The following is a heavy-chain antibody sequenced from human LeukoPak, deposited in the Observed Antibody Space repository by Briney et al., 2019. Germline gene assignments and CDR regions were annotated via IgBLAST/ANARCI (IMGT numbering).Heavy chain of an antibody. V-gene: IGHV4-61*01. CDR2: IYYSGST. CDR3: ARVPKGGSGWYLSWFDP. CDR1: GGSVSSGSYY. J-gene: IGHJ5*02. D-gene: IGHD6-19*01. Sequence: KTSETLSLTCTVSGGSVSSGSYYWSWIRQPPGKGLEWIGYIYYSGSTNYNPSLKSRVTISVDTSKNQFSLKLSSVTAADTAVYCCARVPKGGSGWYLSWFDPWGQGTLVTVSS.